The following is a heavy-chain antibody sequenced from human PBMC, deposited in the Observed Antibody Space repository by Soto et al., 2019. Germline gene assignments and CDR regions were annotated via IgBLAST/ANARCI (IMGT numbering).Heavy chain of an antibody. CDR1: GGTFSRYG. V-gene: IGHV1-69*01. J-gene: IGHJ4*02. CDR3: ARDGTLYDSTAYYYLY. Sequence: QGQLVQSGAEVKEPGSSVKVSCKASGGTFSRYGINWVRQAPGQGLEWMGGIIPLFGTSNYAQKFQGRVKITADDSTSTAYMELSGLRSEDTAVYYCARDGTLYDSTAYYYLYWGQGTVVTVSS. D-gene: IGHD3-22*01. CDR2: IIPLFGTS.